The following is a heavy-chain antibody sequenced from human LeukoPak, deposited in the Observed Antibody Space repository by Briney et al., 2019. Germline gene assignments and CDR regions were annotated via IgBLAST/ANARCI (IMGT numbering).Heavy chain of an antibody. V-gene: IGHV1-2*02. D-gene: IGHD4/OR15-4a*01. CDR1: GYTFTGYY. J-gene: IGHJ5*02. Sequence: ASVTVSCKASGYTFTGYYMHWVRQAPGQGLEWMGWSNPNRGGTNYAQKFQGRVTMTRDTSISTAYMELSRLRSDDTAVYYCARLGRRGAFDLWGQGTLVTVSS. CDR2: SNPNRGGT. CDR3: ARLGRRGAFDL.